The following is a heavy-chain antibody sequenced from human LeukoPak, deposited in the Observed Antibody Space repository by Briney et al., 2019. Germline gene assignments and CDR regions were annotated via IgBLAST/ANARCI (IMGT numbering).Heavy chain of an antibody. CDR3: AREDSSSRLNYFDY. D-gene: IGHD6-13*01. J-gene: IGHJ4*02. Sequence: PGGSLRLSCAASGFTFSSYNMNWARQAPGKGLEWVSYISSSTVYYADSVKGRFTVSRDIAKNSLYLQMKSLRAEDTALYYCAREDSSSRLNYFDYWGQGTLVTVSS. V-gene: IGHV3-48*01. CDR1: GFTFSSYN. CDR2: ISSSTV.